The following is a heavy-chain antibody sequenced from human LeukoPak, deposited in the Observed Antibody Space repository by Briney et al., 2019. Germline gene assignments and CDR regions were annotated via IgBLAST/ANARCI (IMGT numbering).Heavy chain of an antibody. Sequence: PGGSLRLSCEVAGFIFGHFAMGWVRQAPGKGPRWVSSIRGSAEDTYYADSMKGRFIISRDNTRGTVYLEMNNLRVEDTAMYYCVKGIFATGWSNAFDFWGQGTMVVVS. J-gene: IGHJ3*01. CDR3: VKGIFATGWSNAFDF. V-gene: IGHV3-23*01. CDR1: GFIFGHFA. CDR2: IRGSAEDT. D-gene: IGHD6-19*01.